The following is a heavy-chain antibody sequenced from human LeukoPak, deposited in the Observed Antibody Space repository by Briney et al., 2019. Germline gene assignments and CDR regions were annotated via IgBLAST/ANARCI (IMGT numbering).Heavy chain of an antibody. CDR2: ISSSGSTI. Sequence: GGSLRLSCAASGFTFSSYEMNWVRQAPGKGLEWVSYISSSGSTIYYADSVKGRFTISRDNAKNSLYLQMNSLRAEDTAVYYCANYYGSGSFDYWGQGTLVTVSS. V-gene: IGHV3-48*03. J-gene: IGHJ4*02. CDR3: ANYYGSGSFDY. CDR1: GFTFSSYE. D-gene: IGHD3-10*01.